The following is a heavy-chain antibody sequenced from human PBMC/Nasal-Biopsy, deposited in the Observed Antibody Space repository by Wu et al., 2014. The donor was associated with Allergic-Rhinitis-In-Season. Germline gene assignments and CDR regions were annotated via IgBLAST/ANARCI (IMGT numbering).Heavy chain of an antibody. CDR3: ARASVRGRPFDY. V-gene: IGHV4-31*03. D-gene: IGHD3-10*01. CDR2: IYYSGST. Sequence: TCTVSGGSISSGGYYWSWIRQHPGKGLEWIGYIYYSGSTYYNPSLKSRVTISVDTSKNQFSLKLSSVTAADTAVYYCARASVRGRPFDYWGQGTLVTVSS. J-gene: IGHJ4*02. CDR1: GGSISSGGYY.